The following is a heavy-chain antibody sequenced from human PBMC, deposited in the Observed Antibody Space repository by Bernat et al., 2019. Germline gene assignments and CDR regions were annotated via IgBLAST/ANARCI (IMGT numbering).Heavy chain of an antibody. Sequence: QVQLVESGGGVVQPGRSLRLSCAASGFTFSSYGMHWVRQAPGKGLEWVAVISYDGSNKYYADSVKGRFTISRDNSKNTLYLQMNSLRAEDTAVYYCAKVTHGWATSSMDVWGKGTTVTVSS. V-gene: IGHV3-30*18. CDR3: AKVTHGWATSSMDV. D-gene: IGHD6-19*01. CDR1: GFTFSSYG. CDR2: ISYDGSNK. J-gene: IGHJ6*03.